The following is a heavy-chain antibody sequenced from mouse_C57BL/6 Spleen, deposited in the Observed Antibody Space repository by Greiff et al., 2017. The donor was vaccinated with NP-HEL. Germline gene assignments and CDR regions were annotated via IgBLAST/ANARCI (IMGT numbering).Heavy chain of an antibody. CDR1: GYTFTEYT. D-gene: IGHD1-1*01. Sequence: VQLQQSGAELVKPGASVKLSCKASGYTFTEYTIHWVKQRSGQGLEWIGWFYPGSGSIKYNEKFKDKATLTADKSSSTVYMELSRLTSEDSAVLFCARNEADGSSYVDAMDYWGQGTSVTVSS. CDR3: ARNEADGSSYVDAMDY. V-gene: IGHV1-62-2*01. J-gene: IGHJ4*01. CDR2: FYPGSGSI.